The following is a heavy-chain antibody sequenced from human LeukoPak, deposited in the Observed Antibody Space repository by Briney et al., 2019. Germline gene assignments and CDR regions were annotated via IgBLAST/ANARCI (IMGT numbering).Heavy chain of an antibody. CDR3: ARVGPGISGSYSIGLAWFDP. D-gene: IGHD3-10*01. J-gene: IGHJ5*02. Sequence: ASVKVSCKASGYTFTGYYMHWVRQAPGQGREWMGWINPNSGGTNYAQKFQGRVTMTRDTSISTAYMELSRLRSDDTAVYYCARVGPGISGSYSIGLAWFDPWGQGTLVTVSS. CDR2: INPNSGGT. CDR1: GYTFTGYY. V-gene: IGHV1-2*02.